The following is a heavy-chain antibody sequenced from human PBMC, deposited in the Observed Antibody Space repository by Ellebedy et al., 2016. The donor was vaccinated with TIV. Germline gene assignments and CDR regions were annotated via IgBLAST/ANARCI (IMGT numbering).Heavy chain of an antibody. V-gene: IGHV3-74*01. J-gene: IGHJ4*02. CDR3: ARDEALATRINFDY. CDR1: GFPFSSYW. Sequence: GESLKISXAASGFPFSSYWIHWVRQAPGKGLVWVSRIDNDGSDTIYPDSVKGRFTISRDNAKNSLYLQMNSLRAEDTAVYYCARDEALATRINFDYWGQGTLVTVSS. D-gene: IGHD5-24*01. CDR2: IDNDGSDT.